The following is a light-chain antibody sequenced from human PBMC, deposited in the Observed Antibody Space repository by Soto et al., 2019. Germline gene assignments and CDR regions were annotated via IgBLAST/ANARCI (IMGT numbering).Light chain of an antibody. Sequence: QSVLTQPPSVSGAPGQRVTISCTGSSSNIGAGYDVHWYQQLPGTAPKLLIYGNSNRPSGVPDRFSGSKSGTSASLAITGRQADDEADYYCQSYDSSLSGSVFGGGTMLSVL. CDR2: GNS. CDR3: QSYDSSLSGSV. CDR1: SSNIGAGYD. J-gene: IGLJ2*01. V-gene: IGLV1-40*01.